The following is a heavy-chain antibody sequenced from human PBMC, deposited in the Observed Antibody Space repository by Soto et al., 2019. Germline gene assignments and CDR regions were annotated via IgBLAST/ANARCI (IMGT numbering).Heavy chain of an antibody. Sequence: EVQLLESGGGLVRPGGSLRLSCAASGFTFYNYAMNWVRQAPGKGLEWVSTISGGGDGTYYAEAVKGRFTISRDNSRNTVYLQMNSLRAEDTAVYYCAKKGLGSLATYCTTGDCHYAFEVWGQGTLVTVSS. D-gene: IGHD2-8*01. CDR1: GFTFYNYA. CDR3: AKKGLGSLATYCTTGDCHYAFEV. J-gene: IGHJ3*01. CDR2: ISGGGDGT. V-gene: IGHV3-23*01.